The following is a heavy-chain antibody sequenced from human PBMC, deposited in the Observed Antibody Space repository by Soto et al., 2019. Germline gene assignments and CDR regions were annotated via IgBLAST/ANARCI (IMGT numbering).Heavy chain of an antibody. J-gene: IGHJ6*02. Sequence: ASVKVSCKASGYTFTGYYMHWVRQAPGQGLEWMGWINPNSGGTNYAQKFQGWVTMTRDTSISTAYMELSRLRSDDTAVYYCARDMSPRYYYYGMDVWGQGTTVTVSS. CDR3: ARDMSPRYYYYGMDV. CDR2: INPNSGGT. CDR1: GYTFTGYY. D-gene: IGHD3-10*02. V-gene: IGHV1-2*04.